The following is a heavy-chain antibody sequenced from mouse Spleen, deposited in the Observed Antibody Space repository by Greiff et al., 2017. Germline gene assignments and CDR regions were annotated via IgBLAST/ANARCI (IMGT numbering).Heavy chain of an antibody. D-gene: IGHD1-1*01. V-gene: IGHV5-9-3*01. CDR1: GFTFSSYA. CDR3: AREAYGSSYWYFDV. J-gene: IGHJ1*01. CDR2: ISSGGGNT. Sequence: EVHLVESGGGLVKLGGSLKLSCAASGFTFSSYAMSWVRQTPEKRLEWVATISSGGGNTYYPDSVKGRFTISRDNAKNTLYLQMSSLKSEDTAMYYCAREAYGSSYWYFDVWGAGTTVTVSS.